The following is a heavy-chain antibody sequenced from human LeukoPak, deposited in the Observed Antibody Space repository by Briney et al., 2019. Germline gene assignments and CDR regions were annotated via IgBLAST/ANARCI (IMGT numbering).Heavy chain of an antibody. D-gene: IGHD4-23*01. V-gene: IGHV3-23*01. CDR1: GFRFNNYA. CDR3: TKYVPPTTVVTRFFDY. Sequence: PGGSLRLSCAASGFRFNNYAMTWVRQAPGKGLEWVSVIGSDGGGIQYADSVKGRFSISRDNSKDTLYLQMNSLRVEDTAIYYCTKYVPPTTVVTRFFDYWGQGTMVTVSS. J-gene: IGHJ4*02. CDR2: IGSDGGGI.